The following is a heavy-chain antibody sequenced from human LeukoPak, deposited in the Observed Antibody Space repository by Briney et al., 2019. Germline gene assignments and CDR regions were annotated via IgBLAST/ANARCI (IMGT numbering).Heavy chain of an antibody. CDR1: GYTFTGYC. Sequence: ASVKVSCKASGYTFTGYCMHWVRQAPGQGLEWMGWINPNSGGTNYAQKFQGRVTMTRDTSISTAYMELRSLRPDDTAVYYCARITMVRGEDWFDPWGQGTLVTVSS. J-gene: IGHJ5*02. CDR3: ARITMVRGEDWFDP. V-gene: IGHV1-2*02. D-gene: IGHD3-10*01. CDR2: INPNSGGT.